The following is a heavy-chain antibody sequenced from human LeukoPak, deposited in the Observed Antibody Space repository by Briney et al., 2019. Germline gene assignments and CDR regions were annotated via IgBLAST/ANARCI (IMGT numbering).Heavy chain of an antibody. CDR2: IYYSGST. Sequence: PSETLSLTCTVSGGSISISSYYWGWIRQPPGKGLEWIGSIYYSGSTYYNPSLKSRVTISVDTSKNQFSLKLSSVTAADTAVYYCARRGYGSGSYYPDYWGQGTLVTVSS. CDR3: ARRGYGSGSYYPDY. CDR1: GGSISISSYY. V-gene: IGHV4-39*01. D-gene: IGHD3-10*01. J-gene: IGHJ4*02.